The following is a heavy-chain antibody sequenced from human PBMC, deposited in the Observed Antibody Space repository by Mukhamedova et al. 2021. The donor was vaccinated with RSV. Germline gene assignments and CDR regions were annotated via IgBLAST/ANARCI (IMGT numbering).Heavy chain of an antibody. CDR3: ARAVLWFGELYFDY. D-gene: IGHD3-10*01. Sequence: NHSGSTNYNPSLKSRVTISVDTSKNQFSLKLSSETAADTAVYYCARAVLWFGELYFDYWGQGTLVTVSS. J-gene: IGHJ4*02. V-gene: IGHV4-34*01. CDR2: NHSGST.